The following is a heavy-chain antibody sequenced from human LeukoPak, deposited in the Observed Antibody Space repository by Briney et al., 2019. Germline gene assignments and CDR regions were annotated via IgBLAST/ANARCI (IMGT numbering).Heavy chain of an antibody. V-gene: IGHV1-2*02. D-gene: IGHD2-21*02. J-gene: IGHJ4*02. CDR1: GYTFTAYY. Sequence: ASVTVSCKASGYTFTAYYMQWVRQAPGQGLEGMGWINLNTGGINSVQKFQGRVSMSRHTSISTAYMELSRLTSDVTAVYYCVRTSYCGSGCYYFFDYWGQGTLVTVSA. CDR2: INLNTGGI. CDR3: VRTSYCGSGCYYFFDY.